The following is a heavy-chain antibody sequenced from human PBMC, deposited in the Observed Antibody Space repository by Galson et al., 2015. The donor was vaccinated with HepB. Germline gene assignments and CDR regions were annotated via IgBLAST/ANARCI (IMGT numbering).Heavy chain of an antibody. V-gene: IGHV3-48*01. CDR3: AGGKVFDAFEI. J-gene: IGHJ3*02. D-gene: IGHD1-14*01. Sequence: SLRLSCAASGFTFGSHTMNWVRQAPGKGLEWLAYTNSGSNLLYYADSVKGRFTISRDNAKNSLSLQMDGLRVEDTATYYCAGGKVFDAFEIWGQGTRVSVSS. CDR2: TNSGSNLL. CDR1: GFTFGSHT.